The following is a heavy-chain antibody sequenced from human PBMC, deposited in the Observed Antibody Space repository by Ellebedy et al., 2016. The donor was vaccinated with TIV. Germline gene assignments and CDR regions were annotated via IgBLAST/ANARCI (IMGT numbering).Heavy chain of an antibody. D-gene: IGHD5-24*01. V-gene: IGHV3-7*04. CDR3: ARGEGWIDN. CDR2: IKEDGSEK. CDR1: GFTFSGYW. J-gene: IGHJ4*02. Sequence: GESLKISCAASGFTFSGYWISWVCQAPGKGLEWVANIKEDGSEKYYVDSVKGRFTISRDNAKNSLYLQMNSLRAEDTAVYFCARGEGWIDNWGQGTLVTVSS.